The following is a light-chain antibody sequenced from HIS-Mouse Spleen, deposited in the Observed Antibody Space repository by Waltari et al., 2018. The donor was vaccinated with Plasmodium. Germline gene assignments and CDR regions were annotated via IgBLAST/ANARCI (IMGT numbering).Light chain of an antibody. CDR2: EGS. CDR3: CAYAGSSTSGV. CDR1: SRDVGGYNY. Sequence: QSALTQPRSVSGSPGQSVTISCTGTSRDVGGYNYVSWYQQHPGTAPKLMICEGSKRPAVVSNRFSGSKSGNTASLTISWLQAEDEAECYCCAYAGSSTSGVVGGGTKLTVL. J-gene: IGLJ2*01. V-gene: IGLV2-11*01.